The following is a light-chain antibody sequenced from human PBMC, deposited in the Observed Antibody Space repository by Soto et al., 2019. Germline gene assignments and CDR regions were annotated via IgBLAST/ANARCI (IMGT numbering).Light chain of an antibody. CDR1: QSISTW. CDR3: QQFDTYPWT. CDR2: DVS. V-gene: IGKV1-5*01. Sequence: DIQMTQSPSTLPASVGDRVTISCRASQSISTWLARYQQKGGKAPKLLIYDVSSLESGVPSRFSGSGSGTEFSLTISSLQTDDFATYFCQQFDTYPWTFGQGTKVEI. J-gene: IGKJ1*01.